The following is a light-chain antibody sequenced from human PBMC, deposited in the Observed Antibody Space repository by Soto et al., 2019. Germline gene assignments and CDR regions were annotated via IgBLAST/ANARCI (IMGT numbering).Light chain of an antibody. J-gene: IGLJ2*01. CDR1: SSVVGTYNR. CDR2: EVS. V-gene: IGLV2-18*02. Sequence: QSALTQPPSVSGSPGQSVTISCTGTSSVVGTYNRVSWYQQPPGTAPKLMIYEVSNRPSGVPDRFSGSKSGSTASLTISGLQPEDEADYYCCSYTSISTFFGGGTKLTVL. CDR3: CSYTSISTF.